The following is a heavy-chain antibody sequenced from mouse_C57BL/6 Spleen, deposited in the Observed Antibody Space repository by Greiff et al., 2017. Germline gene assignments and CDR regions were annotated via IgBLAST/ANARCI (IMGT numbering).Heavy chain of an antibody. Sequence: EVQLQQSGPELVKPGASVKISCKASGYTFTDYYMNWVKQRHGKSLEWIGDINPNNGGTSYNQKFKGKATLTVDKSSSTAYMELRSLTSEDSAVYYGAEAYYSNYEYFDVWGTGTTVTVSA. CDR3: AEAYYSNYEYFDV. CDR1: GYTFTDYY. D-gene: IGHD2-5*01. J-gene: IGHJ1*03. CDR2: INPNNGGT. V-gene: IGHV1-26*01.